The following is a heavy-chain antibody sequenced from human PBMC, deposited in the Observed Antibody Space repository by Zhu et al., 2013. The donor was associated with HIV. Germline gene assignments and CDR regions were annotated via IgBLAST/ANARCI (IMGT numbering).Heavy chain of an antibody. V-gene: IGHV1-69*06. CDR2: IIPIFGTA. J-gene: IGHJ6*02. CDR3: ASGAGNWNYYVGRTGYYYGMDV. Sequence: QVQLVQSGAEVKKPGSSVKVSCKASGGTFSSYAISWVRQAPGQGLEWMGGIIPIFGTANYAQKFQGRVTITADKSTSTAYMELSSLRSEDTAVYYCASGAGNWNYYVGRTGYYYGMDVWGRRDHGHRLL. D-gene: IGHD1-7*01. CDR1: GGTFSSYA.